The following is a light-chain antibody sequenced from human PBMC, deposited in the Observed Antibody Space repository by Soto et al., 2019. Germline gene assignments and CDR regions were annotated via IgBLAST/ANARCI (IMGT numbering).Light chain of an antibody. CDR2: KAS. Sequence: DIQMTQSPSTLSASVGDRVTITFRASQGISSWVAWYQQKPGKVPKLLIYKASSLESGVPSRCGGSGSGTEFTLTISSLPPDDVATYYYPQYNSLYTFGQGTKVEIK. J-gene: IGKJ2*01. V-gene: IGKV1-5*03. CDR3: PQYNSLYT. CDR1: QGISSW.